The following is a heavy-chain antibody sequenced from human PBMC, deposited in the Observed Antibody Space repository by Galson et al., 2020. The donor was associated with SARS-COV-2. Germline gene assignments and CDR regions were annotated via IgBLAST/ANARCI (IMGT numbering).Heavy chain of an antibody. CDR3: ARDRPGYAAVDI. D-gene: IGHD2-2*01. J-gene: IGHJ3*02. Sequence: SETLSLTCTVSGGSISSGNYYWSCIRQPPGKGLEYIGHIYYPGSTYYNPSLKSRVTISLDTSKNQFSLKLTSVTAADTAVYYCARDRPGYAAVDIWGLGTMVTVSS. V-gene: IGHV4-30-4*01. CDR1: GGSISSGNYY. CDR2: IYYPGST.